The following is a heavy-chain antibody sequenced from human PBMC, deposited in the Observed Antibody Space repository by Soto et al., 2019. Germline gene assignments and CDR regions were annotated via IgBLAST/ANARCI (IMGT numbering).Heavy chain of an antibody. CDR1: GFTFSDHY. V-gene: IGHV3-11*01. CDR3: ARVGDMTYKD. D-gene: IGHD3-3*01. Sequence: QVQLVESGGGLVKPGESLRLSCAASGFTFSDHYVTWIRQAPGKGLEWVSYISSSGSTIYYADSEKGRFTIARDNAENSLYLQMNSLRAEDTAVYYCARVGDMTYKDWGQGTLVTVSS. J-gene: IGHJ4*02. CDR2: ISSSGSTI.